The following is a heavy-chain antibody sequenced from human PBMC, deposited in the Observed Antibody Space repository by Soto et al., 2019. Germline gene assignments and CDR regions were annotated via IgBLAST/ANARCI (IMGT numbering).Heavy chain of an antibody. CDR2: INAGNGNT. D-gene: IGHD3-22*01. CDR3: ARDPNDSSAYYHHYYYGMDV. J-gene: IGHJ6*04. Sequence: QIQLMQSGAEVKKPGASVKVSCKASGYTFTSYGIHWVRQAPGQRLEWTGWINAGNGNTKYSEKFQGRVTITRDTSASTAYLELSSLRSEDTAVYYWARDPNDSSAYYHHYYYGMDVWGKGTTVTVSS. CDR1: GYTFTSYG. V-gene: IGHV1-3*01.